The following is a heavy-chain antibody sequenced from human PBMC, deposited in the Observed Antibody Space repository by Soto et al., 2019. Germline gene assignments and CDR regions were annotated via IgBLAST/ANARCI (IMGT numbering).Heavy chain of an antibody. CDR2: IYYSVST. V-gene: IGHV4-59*08. Sequence: SETLSLTCTVSGGSISSYYWSWIRQPPGKGLEWIGYIYYSVSTNYNPSLKSRVTISVDTSKNQFSLKLSSVTAADTAVYYCARHVEGELLDYWGQGTLVTVSS. D-gene: IGHD1-26*01. CDR1: GGSISSYY. J-gene: IGHJ4*02. CDR3: ARHVEGELLDY.